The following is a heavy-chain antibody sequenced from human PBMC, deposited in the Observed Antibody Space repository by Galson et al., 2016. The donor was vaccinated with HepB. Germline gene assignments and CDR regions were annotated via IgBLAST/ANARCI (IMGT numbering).Heavy chain of an antibody. Sequence: ETLSLTCTVSGGSISRYYWSWVRQPPGKGLEWIGYIYYTGSTTYNPSLKSRVVISVDTSKNQFSLRLSSVTAADTAAYYCARNHAEGLSSYYYMDVWGKGTTVTVSS. CDR3: ARNHAEGLSSYYYMDV. CDR2: IYYTGST. D-gene: IGHD1-14*01. V-gene: IGHV4-59*01. CDR1: GGSISRYY. J-gene: IGHJ6*03.